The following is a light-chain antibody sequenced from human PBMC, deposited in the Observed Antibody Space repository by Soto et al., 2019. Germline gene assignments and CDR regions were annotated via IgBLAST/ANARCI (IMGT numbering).Light chain of an antibody. CDR3: LVCESSSDLVV. J-gene: IGLJ2*01. V-gene: IGLV3-21*01. CDR1: NIGSKS. CDR2: YDS. Sequence: SYELTQPPSVSVAPGKTARITCGGNNIGSKSVHWYQQKPGQAPVLVIYYDSDRPSGIPERFSGTNSGNTTTLTNSGVEAGDAADYYWLVCESSSDLVVFGGGTELAVL.